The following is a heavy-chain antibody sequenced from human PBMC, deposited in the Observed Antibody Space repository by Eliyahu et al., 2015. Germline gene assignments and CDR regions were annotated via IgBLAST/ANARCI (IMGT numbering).Heavy chain of an antibody. V-gene: IGHV3-53*01. Sequence: EVQLVESGGGLIQPGGSLKLSCAVSXGFTVXGNFMTWVRQAPGKGLEWVSVIYSDGSTYYADSVKGRFTISRDNSKNTLYLQMNSLRAEDTAVYYCAREYCSGGRCYYFDYWGQGTLVTVSS. J-gene: IGHJ4*02. CDR3: AREYCSGGRCYYFDY. CDR2: IYSDGST. D-gene: IGHD2-15*01. CDR1: XGFTVXGNF.